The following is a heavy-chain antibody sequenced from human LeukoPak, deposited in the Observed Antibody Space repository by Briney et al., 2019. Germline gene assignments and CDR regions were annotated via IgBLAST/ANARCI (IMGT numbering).Heavy chain of an antibody. Sequence: SETLSLTCTVSGASISNYYWSWIRQPPGKGLDWIAYMYYSGSTNYNPSLKSRVTISLDTSKNQSSLKLSSVTAADTAVYYCARGGSIVGTTPHDTFDIWGQGTTVTVSS. J-gene: IGHJ3*02. CDR3: ARGGSIVGTTPHDTFDI. CDR2: MYYSGST. CDR1: GASISNYY. V-gene: IGHV4-59*01. D-gene: IGHD1-26*01.